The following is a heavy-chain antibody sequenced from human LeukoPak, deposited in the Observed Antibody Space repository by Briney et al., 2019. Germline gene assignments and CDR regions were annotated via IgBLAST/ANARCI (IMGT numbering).Heavy chain of an antibody. CDR1: GFTFSSYA. J-gene: IGHJ4*02. D-gene: IGHD1-1*01. Sequence: GGSLRLSCVASGFTFSSYAMHWVRQAPGKGLEWVAVISYDGSNKYYADSVKGRFTISRDNSKNTLYLQMNSLRAEDTAVYYCARHTRYSFDYWGQGTLVTVSS. CDR2: ISYDGSNK. V-gene: IGHV3-30*04. CDR3: ARHTRYSFDY.